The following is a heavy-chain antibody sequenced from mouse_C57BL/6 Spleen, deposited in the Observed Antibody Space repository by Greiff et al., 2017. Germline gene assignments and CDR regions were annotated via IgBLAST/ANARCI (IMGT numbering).Heavy chain of an antibody. Sequence: EVMLVESGGGLVQPGGSMKLSCVASGFTFSNYWMNWVRQSPEKGLEWVAQIRLKSDNYATHYAESVKGRFTISRDDSKSSVYLQMNNLRAEDTGIYYCTGYSNYLSWFAYWGQGTLVTVSA. CDR1: GFTFSNYW. CDR3: TGYSNYLSWFAY. CDR2: IRLKSDNYAT. D-gene: IGHD2-5*01. J-gene: IGHJ3*01. V-gene: IGHV6-3*01.